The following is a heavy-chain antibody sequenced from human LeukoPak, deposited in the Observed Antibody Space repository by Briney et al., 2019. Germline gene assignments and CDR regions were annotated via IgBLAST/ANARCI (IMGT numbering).Heavy chain of an antibody. V-gene: IGHV3-30-3*01. D-gene: IGHD3-22*01. CDR2: ISYDGSNK. CDR3: AKDPVPVLPRITMIVVVPGGPDY. CDR1: GFTFSSYA. J-gene: IGHJ4*02. Sequence: GGSLRLSCAASGFTFSSYAMHWVRQAPGKGLEWVAVISYDGSNKYYADSVKGRFTISRDNSKNTLYLQMNSLRAEDTAVYYCAKDPVPVLPRITMIVVVPGGPDYWGQGTLVTVSS.